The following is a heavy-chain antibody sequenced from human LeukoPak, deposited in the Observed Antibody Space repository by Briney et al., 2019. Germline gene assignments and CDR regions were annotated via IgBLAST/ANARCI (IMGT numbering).Heavy chain of an antibody. V-gene: IGHV3-9*01. CDR3: TKSPRWAAAPDY. CDR1: GFTFADYA. Sequence: GGSLRLSCAASGFTFADYAMQWVRQAPGKGLEWVSGVSWNSGNIGYAESVKGRFTISRDNAKNSLYLQMDSLRAEDTALYYCTKSPRWAAAPDYWGRGTLVTVSS. D-gene: IGHD6-13*01. J-gene: IGHJ4*02. CDR2: VSWNSGNI.